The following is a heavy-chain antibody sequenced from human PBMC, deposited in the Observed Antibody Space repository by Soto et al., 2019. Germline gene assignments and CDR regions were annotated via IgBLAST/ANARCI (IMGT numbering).Heavy chain of an antibody. CDR1: GYTFITYY. CDR2: INPSGTTT. V-gene: IGHV1-46*03. J-gene: IGHJ4*02. Sequence: QAQLVQSGAEVKKPGASVRVSCKTSGYTFITYYMHWVRQAPGQGLEWMGVINPSGTTTGYAQNFQGRVTMSRDTSTSTLHMDLRSLRSEDTAVYYCARGREYRSGHDHLDYWGQGTLVTVSS. D-gene: IGHD6-19*01. CDR3: ARGREYRSGHDHLDY.